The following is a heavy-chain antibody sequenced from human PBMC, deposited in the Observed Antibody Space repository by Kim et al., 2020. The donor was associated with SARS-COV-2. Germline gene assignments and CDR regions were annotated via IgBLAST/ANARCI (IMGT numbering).Heavy chain of an antibody. CDR1: GYTFTAYA. CDR3: ARDKEGYLQNAFDI. J-gene: IGHJ3*02. CDR2: VNTNTGDP. D-gene: IGHD5-12*01. Sequence: ASVKVSCKASGYTFTAYAMIWVRQAPGRGLEWMGWVNTNTGDPTFAQGFTGRFVFSLDTSVSTAYLQISSLKASDTAVYYCARDKEGYLQNAFDIWGQGTMVTVSS. V-gene: IGHV7-4-1*02.